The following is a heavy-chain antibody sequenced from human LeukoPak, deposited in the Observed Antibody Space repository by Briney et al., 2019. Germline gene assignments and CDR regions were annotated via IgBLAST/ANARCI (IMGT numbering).Heavy chain of an antibody. J-gene: IGHJ4*02. CDR2: ISTYNTNT. V-gene: IGHV1-18*04. D-gene: IGHD3-22*01. CDR3: ARGSYYYDSSGYDY. CDR1: GYTFSSYG. Sequence: ASVTVSCKASGYTFSSYGISWVRQAPGQGLEWMGWISTYNTNTHYAQKFQGRVIMTTDTAASTAYMELRSLRSDDTAVYYCARGSYYYDSSGYDYWGQGTLVTVSS.